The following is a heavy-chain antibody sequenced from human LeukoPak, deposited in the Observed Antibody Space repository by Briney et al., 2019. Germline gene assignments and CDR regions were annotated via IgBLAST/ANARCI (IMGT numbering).Heavy chain of an antibody. CDR2: INPNSGGT. CDR1: GYTSTGYY. J-gene: IGHJ3*02. V-gene: IGHV1-2*04. Sequence: ASVKVSCKASGYTSTGYYMHWVRQAPGQGLEWMGWINPNSGGTNYAQKFQGWVTMTRDTSISTAYMELSRLRSDDTAVYYCARDLDGDYGDAFDIWGQGTMVTVSS. CDR3: ARDLDGDYGDAFDI. D-gene: IGHD4-17*01.